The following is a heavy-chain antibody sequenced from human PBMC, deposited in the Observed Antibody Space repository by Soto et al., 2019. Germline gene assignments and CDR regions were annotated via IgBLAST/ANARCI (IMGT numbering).Heavy chain of an antibody. V-gene: IGHV3-30*18. CDR3: AKGAARGMDV. J-gene: IGHJ6*02. CDR2: ISYDGSNK. Sequence: QVQLVESGGGVVQPGRSLRLSCAASGFTFSSYGMHWVRQAPGKGLEWVAVISYDGSNKYYADSVKGRFTISRDNSKNTLYLQMNSLRAEDTAVYYCAKGAARGMDVWGQCTTVTVSS. CDR1: GFTFSSYG.